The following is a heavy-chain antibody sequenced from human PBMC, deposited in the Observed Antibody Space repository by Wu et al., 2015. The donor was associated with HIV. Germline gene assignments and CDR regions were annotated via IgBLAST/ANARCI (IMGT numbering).Heavy chain of an antibody. Sequence: QVQLVQSGAEVKKPGASVKVSCKASGYTFTSYYMHWVRQAPGQGLEWMGIINPSGGSTSYAQKFQGRVTMTRDTSTSTVYMELSSLRSEDTAVYYCARVITMVRGVYDPLGYWGQGTLVTVSS. CDR2: INPSGGST. V-gene: IGHV1-46*01. CDR1: GYTFTSYY. J-gene: IGHJ4*02. CDR3: ARVITMVRGVYDPLGY. D-gene: IGHD3-10*01.